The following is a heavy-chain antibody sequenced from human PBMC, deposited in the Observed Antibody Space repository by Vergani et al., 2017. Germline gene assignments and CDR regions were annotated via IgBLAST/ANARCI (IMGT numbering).Heavy chain of an antibody. CDR1: GGTFSSYA. Sequence: QVQLVQSGAEVKKPGSSVKVSCKASGGTFSSYAISWVRQAPGQGLEWMGGIIPIFGTANYAQKFQGRVTITADESTSTAYMELSSLRSEDTAVYYCAKQRDRGDGETFYYYYYVDVWGKGTTVTVAS. J-gene: IGHJ6*03. D-gene: IGHD1-1*01. CDR2: IIPIFGTA. V-gene: IGHV1-69*01. CDR3: AKQRDRGDGETFYYYYYVDV.